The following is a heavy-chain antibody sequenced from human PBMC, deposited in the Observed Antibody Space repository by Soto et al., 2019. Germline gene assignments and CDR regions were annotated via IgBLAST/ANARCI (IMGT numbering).Heavy chain of an antibody. CDR3: AGEGSIAAAGS. CDR2: INAGNGNT. CDR1: GYTFTSYA. J-gene: IGHJ4*02. Sequence: ASVKVSCKASGYTFTSYAMHWVRQAPGQRLEWMGWINAGNGNTKYSQKFQGRVTITRDTSASTAYMELSGLRSEDTAVYYCAGEGSIAAAGSWGQGTLVTVSS. V-gene: IGHV1-3*01. D-gene: IGHD6-13*01.